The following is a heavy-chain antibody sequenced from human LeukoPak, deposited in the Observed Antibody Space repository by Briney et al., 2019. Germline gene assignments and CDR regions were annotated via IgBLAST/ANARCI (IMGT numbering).Heavy chain of an antibody. D-gene: IGHD2-15*01. J-gene: IGHJ4*02. CDR3: ARDGAYCSGGSCYGDPFDY. V-gene: IGHV1-46*01. CDR2: INPSGGST. CDR1: GYTFTSYY. Sequence: ASAKVSCKASGYTFTSYYMHWVRQAPGQGLEWMGIINPSGGSTSYAQKFQGRVTMTRDMSTSTVYMELSSLRSEDTAVYYCARDGAYCSGGSCYGDPFDYWGQGTLVTVSS.